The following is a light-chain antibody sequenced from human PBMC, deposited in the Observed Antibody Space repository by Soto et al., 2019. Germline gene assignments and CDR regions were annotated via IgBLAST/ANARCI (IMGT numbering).Light chain of an antibody. J-gene: IGKJ5*01. CDR2: DAS. Sequence: DVQMTQSPSTLSASVGDRVTITCRAGQSISSWLAWYQQKPGKAPKLLIYDASSLESGVPSRFSGSGSGTEFTLTISSLQPEDFATYYCLQYDSYPVTFGQGTRLEIK. CDR1: QSISSW. V-gene: IGKV1-5*01. CDR3: LQYDSYPVT.